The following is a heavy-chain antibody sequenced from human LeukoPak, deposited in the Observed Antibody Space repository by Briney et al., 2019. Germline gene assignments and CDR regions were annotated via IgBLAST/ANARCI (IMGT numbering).Heavy chain of an antibody. CDR3: AAATDIVVVPAAPLDY. D-gene: IGHD2-2*01. CDR2: IVVGSGNT. CDR1: GFTFTSSA. J-gene: IGHJ4*02. Sequence: GTSVNVSCKASGFTFTSSAMQWVRQARGQRLEWIGWIVVGSGNTNYAQKFQERVTITRDMSTSTAYMELSSLRSEDTAVYYCAAATDIVVVPAAPLDYWGQGTLVTVSS. V-gene: IGHV1-58*02.